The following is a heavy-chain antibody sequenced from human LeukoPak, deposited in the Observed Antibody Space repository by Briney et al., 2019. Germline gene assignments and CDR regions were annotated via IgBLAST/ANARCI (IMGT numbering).Heavy chain of an antibody. CDR3: ATTKSTYYCDSSGPRGAFGI. D-gene: IGHD3-22*01. J-gene: IGHJ3*02. Sequence: ASVKVSCKASGGTFSSYAISWVRQAPGQGLEWMGGIIPIFGTANYAQKFQGRVTITTDESTSTAYMELSSLRSEDTAVYYCATTKSTYYCDSSGPRGAFGIWGQGTMVTVSS. V-gene: IGHV1-69*05. CDR2: IIPIFGTA. CDR1: GGTFSSYA.